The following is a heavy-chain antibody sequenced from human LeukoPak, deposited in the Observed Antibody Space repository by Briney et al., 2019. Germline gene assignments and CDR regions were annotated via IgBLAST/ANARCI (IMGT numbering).Heavy chain of an antibody. D-gene: IGHD3-22*01. CDR2: IIPIFGTA. CDR3: ARDRAYYYDSSDYYRFDY. J-gene: IGHJ4*02. CDR1: GYTFTSYG. Sequence: ASVKVSCKASGYTFTSYGISWVRQAPGQGLEWMGGIIPIFGTANYAQKFQGRVTITTDESTSTAYMELSSLRSEDTAVYYCARDRAYYYDSSDYYRFDYWGQGTLVTVSS. V-gene: IGHV1-69*05.